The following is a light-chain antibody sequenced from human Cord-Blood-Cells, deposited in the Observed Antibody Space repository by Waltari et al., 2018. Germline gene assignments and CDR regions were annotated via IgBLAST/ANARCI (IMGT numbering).Light chain of an antibody. CDR3: QQYDNLSYT. CDR2: VAS. Sequence: DIQMTQSPSSLSASVGDRDTITCQASQDISNYLNWYQQKPGKAPKLLIYVASNLETGVPSRFSGSGSGTDFTFTISSLQPEDIATYYCQQYDNLSYTFGQGTKLEIK. V-gene: IGKV1-33*01. CDR1: QDISNY. J-gene: IGKJ2*01.